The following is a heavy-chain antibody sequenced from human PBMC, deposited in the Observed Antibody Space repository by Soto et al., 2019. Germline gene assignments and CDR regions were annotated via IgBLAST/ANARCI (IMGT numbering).Heavy chain of an antibody. CDR3: ARGAYYHILTCYYDRGFYYGMDV. Sequence: QVQLVESGGGVVQPGRSLRLSCAASGFTFSSYVMHWVRQAPGKGLEWVAIISYAVFSLKYEDSVKGRFTISRDNSKNTLYRRVNSLRAEETAVLYCARGAYYHILTCYYDRGFYYGMDVWGQGTRVTV. CDR2: ISYAVFSL. CDR1: GFTFSSYV. V-gene: IGHV3-30-3*01. D-gene: IGHD3-9*01. J-gene: IGHJ6*02.